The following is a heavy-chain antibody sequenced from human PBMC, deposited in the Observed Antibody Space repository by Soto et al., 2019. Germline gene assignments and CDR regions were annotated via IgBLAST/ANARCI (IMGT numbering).Heavy chain of an antibody. V-gene: IGHV3-23*01. CDR2: ISGSGSNT. J-gene: IGHJ4*02. CDR1: GFTFSSYA. D-gene: IGHD3-3*01. CDR3: AKDGKGLDFLLTYY. Sequence: EVQLLESGGGFVQPGGSLRLSCATSGFTFSSYAMSWVRQAPGKGLEWVSVISGSGSNTYYADSVKGRFTISRDNSKSTLYLQMNSLRAEDTAVYYCAKDGKGLDFLLTYYWGRGTLVTVSS.